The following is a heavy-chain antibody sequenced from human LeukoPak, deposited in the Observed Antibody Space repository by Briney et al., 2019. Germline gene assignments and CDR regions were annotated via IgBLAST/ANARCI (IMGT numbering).Heavy chain of an antibody. CDR2: IWYDGSNK. J-gene: IGHJ4*02. V-gene: IGHV3-33*08. D-gene: IGHD6-19*01. Sequence: GGSLRLSCAASGFTFSSYAMHWVRQAPGKGLEWVAVIWYDGSNKYYADSVKGRFTISRDNSKNTLYLQMNSLRAEDTAVYYCARSRWLVTPFDYWGQGTLVTVSS. CDR3: ARSRWLVTPFDY. CDR1: GFTFSSYA.